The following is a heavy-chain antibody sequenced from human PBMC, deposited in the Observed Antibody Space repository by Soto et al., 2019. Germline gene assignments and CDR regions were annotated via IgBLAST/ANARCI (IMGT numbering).Heavy chain of an antibody. CDR1: GYTFTGYY. CDR2: INPNSGGT. D-gene: IGHD3-22*01. Sequence: GASVKVSCKASGYTFTGYYMHWVRQAPGQGLEWMGWINPNSGGTNYAQKFQGWVTMTRDTSISTAYMELSRLRSDDTAVYYCARGKLSSGSLYYYYGMDVWGQGATVTV. J-gene: IGHJ6*02. V-gene: IGHV1-2*04. CDR3: ARGKLSSGSLYYYYGMDV.